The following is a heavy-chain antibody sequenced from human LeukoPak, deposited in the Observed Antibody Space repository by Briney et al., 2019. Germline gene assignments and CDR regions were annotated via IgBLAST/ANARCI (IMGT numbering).Heavy chain of an antibody. D-gene: IGHD3-9*01. CDR3: ARGQSARLDYFDY. Sequence: PGGSLRLSCAASGFIFSDYYMSWIRQSPGKGLEWISYISSSAHSIYYADSVKGRFAISRDTAKNSLYLQMNSLRAEDTAVYYCARGQSARLDYFDYWGQGTLVTVSS. V-gene: IGHV3-11*01. J-gene: IGHJ4*02. CDR1: GFIFSDYY. CDR2: ISSSAHSI.